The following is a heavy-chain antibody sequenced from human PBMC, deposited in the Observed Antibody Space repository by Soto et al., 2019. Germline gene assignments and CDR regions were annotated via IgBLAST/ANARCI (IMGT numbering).Heavy chain of an antibody. CDR1: GYTFTSYY. Sequence: ASVNVSCKACGYTFTSYYMHWVRQAPGQGLEWMGIINPSGGSTSYAQKLQGRDTMTRDTFTSTVYMELSSLRSEDTAVYYCARQLGYCSGGSCYYGMDVWGQGTTVTVSS. D-gene: IGHD2-15*01. V-gene: IGHV1-46*01. J-gene: IGHJ6*02. CDR3: ARQLGYCSGGSCYYGMDV. CDR2: INPSGGST.